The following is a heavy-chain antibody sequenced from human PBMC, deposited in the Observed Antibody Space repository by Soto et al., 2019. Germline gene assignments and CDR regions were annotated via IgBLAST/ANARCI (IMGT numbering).Heavy chain of an antibody. Sequence: GGSLRLSCAASGFTFSNAWMSWVRQAPGKGLEWVGRIKSKTDGGTTDYAAPVKGRFTISRDDSKNTLYLQMNSLKTEDTAVYYCTTDRAILTQQAGTLYGMDVGGQGTTVTVSS. J-gene: IGHJ6*02. CDR1: GFTFSNAW. D-gene: IGHD2-21*01. CDR3: TTDRAILTQQAGTLYGMDV. V-gene: IGHV3-15*01. CDR2: IKSKTDGGTT.